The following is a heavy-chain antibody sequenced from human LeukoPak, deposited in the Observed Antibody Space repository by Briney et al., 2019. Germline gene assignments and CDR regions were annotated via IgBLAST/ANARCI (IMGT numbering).Heavy chain of an antibody. D-gene: IGHD2-2*01. CDR1: GLTFSSYG. CDR2: IRYDGSNK. J-gene: IGHJ3*02. CDR3: AKRVVPAADAFDI. V-gene: IGHV3-30*02. Sequence: GGSLRLSCAASGLTFSSYGMHWVRQAPGKGLEWVAFIRYDGSNKYYADSVKGRFTISRDNSKNTLYLQMNGLRAEDTAVYYCAKRVVPAADAFDIWGQGTMVTVSS.